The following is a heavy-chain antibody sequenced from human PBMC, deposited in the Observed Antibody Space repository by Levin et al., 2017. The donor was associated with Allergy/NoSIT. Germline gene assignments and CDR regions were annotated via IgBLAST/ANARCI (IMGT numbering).Heavy chain of an antibody. D-gene: IGHD2-2*01. CDR3: TTVGDCSSTSCYLNYYYYMDV. CDR1: GFTFSNAW. V-gene: IGHV3-15*01. J-gene: IGHJ6*03. Sequence: GESLKISCAASGFTFSNAWMSWVRQAPGKGLEWVGRIKSKTDGGTTDYAAPVKGRFTISRDDSKNTLYLQMNSLKTEDTAVYYCTTVGDCSSTSCYLNYYYYMDVWGKGTTVTVSS. CDR2: IKSKTDGGTT.